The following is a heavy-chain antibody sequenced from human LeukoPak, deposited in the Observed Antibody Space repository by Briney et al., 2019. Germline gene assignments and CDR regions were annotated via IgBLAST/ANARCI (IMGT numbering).Heavy chain of an antibody. CDR2: ISSGGSTI. CDR1: GFTFSNYW. CDR3: ARDKEYSTGWYFDY. J-gene: IGHJ4*02. Sequence: LPGGSLRLSCAASGFTFSNYWMSWVRQAPGKGLEWVSYISSGGSTIYYADSVKGRFTISRDNAKNSLYLQMNSLRAEDTGVYYCARDKEYSTGWYFDYWGQGTLVTVSS. V-gene: IGHV3-48*04. D-gene: IGHD6-19*01.